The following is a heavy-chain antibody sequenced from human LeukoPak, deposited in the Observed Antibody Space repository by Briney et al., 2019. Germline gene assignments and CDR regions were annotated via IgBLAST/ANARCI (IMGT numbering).Heavy chain of an antibody. CDR3: AREYYYGSGYFDY. V-gene: IGHV1-2*02. Sequence: ASVTVSFKASGYTFTGYYMHWVRQAPGQGLEWMGWINPNSGGTNYAQKFQGRVTMTRDTSISTAYMELSRLRSDDTAVYYCAREYYYGSGYFDYWGQGTLVTVSS. J-gene: IGHJ4*02. CDR1: GYTFTGYY. CDR2: INPNSGGT. D-gene: IGHD3-10*01.